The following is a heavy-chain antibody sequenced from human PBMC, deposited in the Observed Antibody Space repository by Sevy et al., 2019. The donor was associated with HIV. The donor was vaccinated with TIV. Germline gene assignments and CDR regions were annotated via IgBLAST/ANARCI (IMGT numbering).Heavy chain of an antibody. CDR1: GFTFSHAW. D-gene: IGHD3-22*01. Sequence: GGALRLSCEVSGFTFSHAWMTWVRQSPGNGLEWVGRIKSKSDGETTDYGASVKGRLNISRDDSKNTLYLQMNSLKIEDTAVYFCSSADYYYDSSGYPRNWFDPWGQGTLVTVSS. CDR3: SSADYYYDSSGYPRNWFDP. V-gene: IGHV3-15*01. J-gene: IGHJ5*02. CDR2: IKSKSDGETT.